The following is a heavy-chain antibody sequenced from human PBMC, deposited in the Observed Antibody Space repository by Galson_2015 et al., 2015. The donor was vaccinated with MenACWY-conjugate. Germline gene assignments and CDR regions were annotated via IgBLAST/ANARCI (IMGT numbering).Heavy chain of an antibody. Sequence: ALRIGGEAYGVTFSDYWMHGGRHGPGKGLDWISRIDNEGGRVTYPDSVKRRFNISRDDASTTLYRQMNSLRAEDTAVDYCGIGGETRLIIVGEIIDVWGQGTMVTVSS. CDR3: GIGGETRLIIVGEIIDV. D-gene: IGHD1-26*01. CDR2: IDNEGGRV. V-gene: IGHV3-74*01. CDR1: GVTFSDYW. J-gene: IGHJ3*01.